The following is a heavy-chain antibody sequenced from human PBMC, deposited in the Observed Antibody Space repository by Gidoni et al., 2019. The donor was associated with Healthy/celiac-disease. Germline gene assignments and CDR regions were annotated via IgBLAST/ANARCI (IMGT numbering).Heavy chain of an antibody. CDR3: ARGNCSSTSTSAGQYYYYYYGMDV. J-gene: IGHJ6*02. D-gene: IGHD2-2*01. CDR2: INHSGST. V-gene: IGHV4-34*01. Sequence: QVQLQQWGAGLLKPSETLSLTCAVYGGSFSGYYWSWIRQPPGKGLEWIGEINHSGSTNSNPSLKSRVTISVDTSKNQFSLKLSSVTAADTAVYYCARGNCSSTSTSAGQYYYYYYGMDVWGQGTTVTVSS. CDR1: GGSFSGYY.